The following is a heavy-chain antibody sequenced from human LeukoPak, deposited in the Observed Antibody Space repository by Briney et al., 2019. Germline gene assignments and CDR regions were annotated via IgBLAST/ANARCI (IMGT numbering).Heavy chain of an antibody. D-gene: IGHD1-26*01. CDR1: GYRFSNYY. CDR3: ASRTGSYYPFDS. CDR2: MYPGGSDI. V-gene: IGHV5-51*04. Sequence: GASLKISCKGSGYRFSNYYIDWVRPMPGKGLEGMGVMYPGGSDIRYSPSFQGQVAISADKPIDTAYLQWSSLKASDSAMYYCASRTGSYYPFDSWGQGTLVTVSS. J-gene: IGHJ4*02.